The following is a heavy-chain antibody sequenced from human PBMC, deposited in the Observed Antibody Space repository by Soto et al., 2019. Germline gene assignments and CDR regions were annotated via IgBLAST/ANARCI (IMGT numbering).Heavy chain of an antibody. Sequence: QVQLVESGGGVVQPGRSLRLSCAASGFTFSSYGMHWVRQAPGKGLEWVAVISYDGSNKFYADSVKGRFTISRDNSKITLYLQMNSLRAEDTAVYYCAKDGLWFGEFVDYYGMDVWGQGTTVTVSS. CDR2: ISYDGSNK. D-gene: IGHD3-10*01. J-gene: IGHJ6*02. V-gene: IGHV3-30*18. CDR3: AKDGLWFGEFVDYYGMDV. CDR1: GFTFSSYG.